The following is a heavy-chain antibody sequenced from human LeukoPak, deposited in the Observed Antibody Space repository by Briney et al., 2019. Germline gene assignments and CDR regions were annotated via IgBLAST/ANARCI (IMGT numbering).Heavy chain of an antibody. D-gene: IGHD4-17*01. CDR3: ARNQGYGGYDGGYYFDY. V-gene: IGHV3-30*04. J-gene: IGHJ4*02. CDR1: GFTFSSYA. CDR2: ISYDGSNK. Sequence: GRSLRLSCAASGFTFSSYAMHWVRQAPGKGLEWVAVISYDGSNKYYADSVKGRFTISRDNSKNTLYLQMNSLRAEDTAVYYCARNQGYGGYDGGYYFDYWGQGTLVTVSS.